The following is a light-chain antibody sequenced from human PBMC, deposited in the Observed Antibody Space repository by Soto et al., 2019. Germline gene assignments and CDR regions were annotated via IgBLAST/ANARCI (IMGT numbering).Light chain of an antibody. CDR2: DAS. Sequence: EVVLTQSPATLSLSPGERATLSCRASQSLSSYLAWYQQKPGQAPRLLIYDASNKATGIPARFSGSGSGTDFPLTISSLEHEAFAFYYCQQRTNWPLTFGGGTKVEIK. J-gene: IGKJ4*01. CDR3: QQRTNWPLT. CDR1: QSLSSY. V-gene: IGKV3-11*01.